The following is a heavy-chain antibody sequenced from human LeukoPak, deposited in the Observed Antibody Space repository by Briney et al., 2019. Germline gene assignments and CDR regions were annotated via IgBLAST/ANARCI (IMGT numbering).Heavy chain of an antibody. J-gene: IGHJ6*02. Sequence: GASVKVSCKASGYTFTSYGISWVRQAPGQGLEWMGWISAYNGNTNYAQKLQGRVTMTTDTSTSTAYMELRSLRSDDTAVYYCARDWYQPRPNYYYGMDVWGQGTTVTVSS. CDR2: ISAYNGNT. V-gene: IGHV1-18*01. CDR1: GYTFTSYG. D-gene: IGHD2-2*01. CDR3: ARDWYQPRPNYYYGMDV.